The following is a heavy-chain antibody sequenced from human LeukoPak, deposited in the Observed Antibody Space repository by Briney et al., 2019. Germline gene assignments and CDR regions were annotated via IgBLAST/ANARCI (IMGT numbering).Heavy chain of an antibody. Sequence: PVGSLRLSCAASGFTFSSYAMHWVRQAPGKGLEWVAVISYDGSNKYYADSVKGRFTISRDNSKNTLYLQMNSLRAEDTAVYYCASYSSGWYGFDYWGQGTLVTVSS. V-gene: IGHV3-30-3*01. CDR1: GFTFSSYA. J-gene: IGHJ4*02. CDR2: ISYDGSNK. D-gene: IGHD6-19*01. CDR3: ASYSSGWYGFDY.